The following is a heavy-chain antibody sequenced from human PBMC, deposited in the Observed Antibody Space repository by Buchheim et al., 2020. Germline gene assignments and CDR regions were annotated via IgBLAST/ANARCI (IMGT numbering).Heavy chain of an antibody. CDR2: ISYDGSNK. V-gene: IGHV3-30*18. D-gene: IGHD3-3*01. J-gene: IGHJ6*02. Sequence: QVQLVESGGGVVQPGRSLRLSCAASGFTFSSYGMHWVRQAPGKGLEWVAVISYDGSNKYYADSVKGRFTISRDNSKNTLYLQMNSLRAEDTAVYYCAKDRRYYDFWSGYKNRYYYYGMDVWGQGTT. CDR3: AKDRRYYDFWSGYKNRYYYYGMDV. CDR1: GFTFSSYG.